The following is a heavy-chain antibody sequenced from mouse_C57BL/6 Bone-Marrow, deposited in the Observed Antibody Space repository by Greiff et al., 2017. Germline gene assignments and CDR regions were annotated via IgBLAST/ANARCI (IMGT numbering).Heavy chain of an antibody. CDR1: GFNIKDDS. CDR3: TRIAY. V-gene: IGHV14-4*01. Sequence: VQLQQSGAALVRPGASVKLSCTASGFNIKDDSMPWVKQRPDQGLEWIGWIDPENGDPEYASKFQGTATITVDTSSNTAYLQLSSLTSEDTAVYYGTRIAYWGQGTLVTVSA. CDR2: IDPENGDP. J-gene: IGHJ3*01.